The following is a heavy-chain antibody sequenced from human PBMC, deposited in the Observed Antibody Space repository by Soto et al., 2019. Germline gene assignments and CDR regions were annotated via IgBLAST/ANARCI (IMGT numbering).Heavy chain of an antibody. V-gene: IGHV4-34*01. J-gene: IGHJ4*02. CDR1: GGSFRGYY. CDR3: ARVDDY. Sequence: QVQLQQWGAGLLKPSETLSLTRAVYGGSFRGYYWSWIRQSPGKGLEWIGEINHRGSTNYNPSLKSRVTMSADTSKNQFSLKLSSVTAADTAVYYCARVDDYWGQGTLVTVSS. CDR2: INHRGST.